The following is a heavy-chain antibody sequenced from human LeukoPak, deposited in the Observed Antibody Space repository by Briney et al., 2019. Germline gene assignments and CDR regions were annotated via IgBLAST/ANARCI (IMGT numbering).Heavy chain of an antibody. CDR1: GFTVSSNY. CDR2: IYSGGSA. V-gene: IGHV3-53*01. Sequence: GRSLRLSCAASGFTVSSNYMSWVRQAPGKGLEWVSVIYSGGSAYYADSVKGRFTISRDNSKNTLYLQMNSLRAEDTAVYYCARSIAADAFDIWGQGTMVTVSS. J-gene: IGHJ3*02. CDR3: ARSIAADAFDI. D-gene: IGHD6-13*01.